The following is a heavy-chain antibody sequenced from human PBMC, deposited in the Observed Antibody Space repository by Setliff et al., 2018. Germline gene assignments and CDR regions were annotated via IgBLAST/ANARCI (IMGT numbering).Heavy chain of an antibody. CDR1: GFIFSYHY. D-gene: IGHD3-10*01. CDR3: VGTVVPGYYFDS. V-gene: IGHV3-72*01. J-gene: IGHJ4*02. Sequence: PWGTLRLPCAASGFIFSYHYMHWVRQAPGSGLEWVARSRDNASSYTREYVTSEIGRFIIERDNSKNSVYLQMNSLKTEDAGVYFCVGTVVPGYYFDSWGQGTLVTVSS. CDR2: SRDNASSYTR.